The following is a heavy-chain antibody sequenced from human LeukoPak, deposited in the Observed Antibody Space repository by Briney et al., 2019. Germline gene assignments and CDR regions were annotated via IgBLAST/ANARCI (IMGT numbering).Heavy chain of an antibody. D-gene: IGHD1-26*01. CDR2: INHSGST. CDR3: ARYGGSYYSGWFDP. J-gene: IGHJ5*02. CDR1: GGSFSGYY. Sequence: PSETLSLTCAVYGGSFSGYYWSWIRQPPGKGLEWIGEINHSGSTNYIPSLKSRVTISVDTSKNQFSLKLSSVTAADTAVYYCARYGGSYYSGWFDPWDQGTLVTVSS. V-gene: IGHV4-34*01.